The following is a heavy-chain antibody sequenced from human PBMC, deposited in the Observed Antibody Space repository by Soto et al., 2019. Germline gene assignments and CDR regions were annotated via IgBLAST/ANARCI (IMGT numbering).Heavy chain of an antibody. Sequence: DVQLVESGGGLVRPGGSLRLSCAASGFPFSTYTMNWVRQAPGKGLEWVSSITSSSAHIFYADSFKGRFTISRDNDKNSLYLQMNSLRAEDTAVYYCARDQGGWKFRLDSWGQGTRVTVSS. CDR1: GFPFSTYT. D-gene: IGHD1-1*01. CDR3: ARDQGGWKFRLDS. V-gene: IGHV3-21*01. J-gene: IGHJ4*02. CDR2: ITSSSAHI.